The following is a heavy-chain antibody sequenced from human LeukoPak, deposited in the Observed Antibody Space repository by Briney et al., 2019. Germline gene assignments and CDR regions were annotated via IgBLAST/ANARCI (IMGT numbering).Heavy chain of an antibody. Sequence: KNSETLSLTCTVSGGSISSGSYYWSWIRQPAGKGLEWIGRIYTSGSTSYNPSLKSRVTISVDTSKNQFSLKLSSVTAADTAVYYCARDPNSSGYYGIDYWGQGTLVTVSS. V-gene: IGHV4-61*02. CDR1: GGSISSGSYY. CDR2: IYTSGST. D-gene: IGHD3-22*01. J-gene: IGHJ4*02. CDR3: ARDPNSSGYYGIDY.